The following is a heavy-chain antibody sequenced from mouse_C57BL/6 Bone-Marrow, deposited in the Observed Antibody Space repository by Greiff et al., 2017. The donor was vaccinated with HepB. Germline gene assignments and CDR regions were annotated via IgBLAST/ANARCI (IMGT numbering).Heavy chain of an antibody. CDR2: ISNGGGST. CDR1: GFTFSDYY. Sequence: EVQLVESGGGLVQPGGSLKLSCAASGFTFSDYYMYWVRQTPEKRLEWVAYISNGGGSTYYPDTVKGRFTISRDNAKNTLYLQMSRLKSEDTAMYYCASHGAAYYFDYWGQGTTLTVSS. CDR3: ASHGAAYYFDY. J-gene: IGHJ2*01. V-gene: IGHV5-12*01.